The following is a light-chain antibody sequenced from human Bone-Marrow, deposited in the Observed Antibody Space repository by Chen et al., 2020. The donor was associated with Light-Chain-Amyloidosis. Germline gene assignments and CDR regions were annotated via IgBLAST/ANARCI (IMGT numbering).Light chain of an antibody. J-gene: IGLJ2*01. CDR2: RDT. CDR3: QSADSSGTYEVI. V-gene: IGLV3-25*03. CDR1: DLPTKY. Sequence: SYELTQPPSVSVSPGQTARITCSGDDLPTKYAYWYQQKPGQAPVLVIHRDTERPSGISERFAGSSSVTTATLNINGVQAEDEADYHCQSADSSGTYEVIFGGGTKLTVL.